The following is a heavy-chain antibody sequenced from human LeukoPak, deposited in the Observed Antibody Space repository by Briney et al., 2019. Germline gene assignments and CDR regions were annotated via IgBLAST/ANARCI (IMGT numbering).Heavy chain of an antibody. V-gene: IGHV3-21*04. CDR2: ISSSSSYI. J-gene: IGHJ4*02. CDR3: ASAGLTYGSGSYFVY. D-gene: IGHD3-10*01. Sequence: GSLRLSCAASGFTFSSYSMNWVRQAPGKGLEWVSSISSSSSYIYYADSVKGRFTISRDNAKNSLYLQMNSLRAEDTALYYCASAGLTYGSGSYFVYWGQGTLVTVSS. CDR1: GFTFSSYS.